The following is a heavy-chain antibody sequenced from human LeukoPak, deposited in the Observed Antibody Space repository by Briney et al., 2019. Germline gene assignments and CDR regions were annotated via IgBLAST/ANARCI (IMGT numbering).Heavy chain of an antibody. J-gene: IGHJ5*01. CDR1: GGSISTYY. Sequence: PSETLSLTCTVSGGSISTYYWSWIRQPPGKGLEWIAYIYYSGSANHNPSLKSRVTMSIDTSKNQFSLKLSSVTAADTAVYYCASSPRLTTSWFLFDSWGHGTLVTVSS. D-gene: IGHD2-2*01. CDR3: ASSPRLTTSWFLFDS. V-gene: IGHV4-59*08. CDR2: IYYSGSA.